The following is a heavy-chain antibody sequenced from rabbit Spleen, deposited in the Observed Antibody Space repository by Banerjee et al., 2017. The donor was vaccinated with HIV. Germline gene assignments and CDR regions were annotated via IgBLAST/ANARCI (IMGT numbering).Heavy chain of an antibody. Sequence: QSLEESGGGLVKPEGSLTLTCTASGFSFSSSYYMYWVRQAPGKGLEWIGCIYSSSVITWYASWAKGRFTISKTSSTTVTLQMTSLTDADTATYFCARGGYGGHIWAMGLWGPGTLVTVS. V-gene: IGHV1S40*01. CDR2: IYSSSVIT. J-gene: IGHJ4*01. CDR3: ARGGYGGHIWAMGL. D-gene: IGHD3-1*01. CDR1: GFSFSSSYY.